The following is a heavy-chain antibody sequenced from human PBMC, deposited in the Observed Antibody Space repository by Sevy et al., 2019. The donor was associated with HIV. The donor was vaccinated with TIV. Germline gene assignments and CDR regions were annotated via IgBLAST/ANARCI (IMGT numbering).Heavy chain of an antibody. Sequence: GGSLRLSCAASGFTFSNAWMSWVRQAPGKGLEWVGRIKSNTDGGTTDYAAPVKGRFTISRDDSKNTLYLQMNSLKTEDTAVYYCIFYGYYCYYMDLWGKGTTVTVSS. J-gene: IGHJ6*03. CDR1: GFTFSNAW. CDR2: IKSNTDGGTT. D-gene: IGHD4-17*01. V-gene: IGHV3-15*01. CDR3: IFYGYYCYYMDL.